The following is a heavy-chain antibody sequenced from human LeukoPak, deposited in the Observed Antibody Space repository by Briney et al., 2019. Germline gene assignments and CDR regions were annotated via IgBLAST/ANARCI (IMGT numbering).Heavy chain of an antibody. CDR2: IYYSGST. CDR1: GGSISSGGYY. V-gene: IGHV4-31*03. Sequence: SETLSLTCTVSGGSISSGGYYWSWIRQHPGKGLEWIGYIYYSGSTYYNPSLKSRVTISVDTSKNQFSLKLSSVTAADTAVYYCARLMRSGWNYYYYYGMDVWGQGTTVTVSS. CDR3: ARLMRSGWNYYYYYGMDV. D-gene: IGHD6-19*01. J-gene: IGHJ6*02.